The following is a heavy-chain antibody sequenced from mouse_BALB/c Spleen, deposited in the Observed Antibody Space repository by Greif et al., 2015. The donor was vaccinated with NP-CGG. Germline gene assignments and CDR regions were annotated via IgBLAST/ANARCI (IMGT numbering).Heavy chain of an antibody. CDR2: INPSTGYT. J-gene: IGHJ4*01. CDR1: GYTFTSYW. Sequence: QVQLQQSGAELAKPGASVKMSCKASGYTFTSYWMHWVKQRPGQGLEWIGYINPSTGYTEYNQKFKDKATLTADKSSSTAYMKVSTVTSEDSAVYYCARYSSARDFGGQGPSAPVSS. CDR3: ARYSSARDF. V-gene: IGHV1-7*01.